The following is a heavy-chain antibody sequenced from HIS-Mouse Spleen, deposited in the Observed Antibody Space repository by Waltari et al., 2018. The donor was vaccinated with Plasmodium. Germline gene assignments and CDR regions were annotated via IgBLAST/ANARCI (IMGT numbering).Heavy chain of an antibody. V-gene: IGHV1-2*02. CDR3: ARVLGYKAAAGTFVEYFQH. Sequence: QVQLVQSGAEVKKPGASVKVSCTASGYTFTGYYMHWVRQAPGPGLEWMGWINPNSGGTNDAQKFQGRVTMTRDTSISTAYMELSRLRSDDTAVYYCARVLGYKAAAGTFVEYFQHWGQGTLVTVSS. CDR2: INPNSGGT. CDR1: GYTFTGYY. D-gene: IGHD6-13*01. J-gene: IGHJ1*01.